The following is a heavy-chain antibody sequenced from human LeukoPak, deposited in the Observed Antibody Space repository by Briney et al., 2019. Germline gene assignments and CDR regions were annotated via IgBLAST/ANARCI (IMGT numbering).Heavy chain of an antibody. CDR2: IYYSGST. D-gene: IGHD4/OR15-4a*01. CDR3: ASQEGLWTGDY. CDR1: GGSISSSSYY. J-gene: IGHJ4*02. Sequence: SETLSLTCIVSGGSISSSSYYWGWIRQPPGKGLEWIGSIYYSGSTYYNPSLKSRVTISVDTSKNQCSLKLSSVTAEDTAVYSCASQEGLWTGDYWGQGTLVTVSS. V-gene: IGHV4-39*01.